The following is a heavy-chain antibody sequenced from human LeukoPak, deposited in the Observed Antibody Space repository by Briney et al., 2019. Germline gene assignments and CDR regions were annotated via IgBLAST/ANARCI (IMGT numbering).Heavy chain of an antibody. CDR2: IKEDGSEK. J-gene: IGHJ2*01. Sequence: GGSLRLSCAASGFTLSVYRMNWGPQAPGKGLEWVAHIKEDGSEKFYVDSVRGRFTISRDNAKNSLFLQMNSLRAEDTAVYYCARVLVYFDLWGRGTLVTVSS. V-gene: IGHV3-7*04. CDR1: GFTLSVYR. CDR3: ARVLVYFDL. D-gene: IGHD6-6*01.